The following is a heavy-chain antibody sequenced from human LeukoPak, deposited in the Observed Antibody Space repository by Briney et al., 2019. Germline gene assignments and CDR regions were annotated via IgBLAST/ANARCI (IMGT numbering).Heavy chain of an antibody. CDR1: GFTFTTYW. D-gene: IGHD6-19*01. CDR3: ARESTVAGTIFDF. V-gene: IGHV3-7*04. J-gene: IGHJ4*02. Sequence: PGGSLRLSCAASGFTFTTYWMSWVRQTPGKGLEWVANIKEDGSKIYYVDSVKGRFTISRDNAKNSLYLQMNSLRAEDTAVYYRARESTVAGTIFDFWGQGTLVTVSS. CDR2: IKEDGSKI.